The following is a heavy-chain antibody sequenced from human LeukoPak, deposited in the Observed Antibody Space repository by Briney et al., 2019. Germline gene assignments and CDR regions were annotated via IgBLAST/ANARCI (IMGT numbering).Heavy chain of an antibody. V-gene: IGHV6-1*01. CDR3: AREVAGTGLGINYYYYYYMDV. CDR1: GDSVSSNSAA. Sequence: SQTLSLTCAISGDSVSSNSAAWDWIRQSPSRGLEWLGRTYYRSKWYNDYAVSVKSRITINPDTSKNQFSLQLNSVTPEDTAVYYCAREVAGTGLGINYYYYYYMDVWGKGTTVTVSS. D-gene: IGHD6-19*01. CDR2: TYYRSKWYN. J-gene: IGHJ6*03.